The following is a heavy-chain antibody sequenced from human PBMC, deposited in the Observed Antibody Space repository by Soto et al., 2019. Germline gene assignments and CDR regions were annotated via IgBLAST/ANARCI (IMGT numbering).Heavy chain of an antibody. CDR3: ARGVGFGYYYYHMDL. Sequence: SETLSLTCAVSGDSISSGYYWAWIRRPPGKALEWIGSIHHSGTTYYNPSLKSRVTISVDTSRNQLSLKLSSVTAADSAVYYCARGVGFGYYYYHMDLWGQGTTVTVSS. CDR2: IHHSGTT. J-gene: IGHJ6*02. D-gene: IGHD3-10*01. V-gene: IGHV4-38-2*01. CDR1: GDSISSGYY.